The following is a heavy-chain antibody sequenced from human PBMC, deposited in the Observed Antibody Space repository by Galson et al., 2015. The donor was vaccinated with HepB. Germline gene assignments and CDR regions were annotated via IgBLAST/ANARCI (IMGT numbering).Heavy chain of an antibody. CDR1: GFTFSSYG. Sequence: SLRLSCAASGFTFSSYGMHWVRQAPGKGLEWVAVISYDGSNKYYADSVKGRFTISRDNSKNTLYLQMNSLRAEDTAVYYCARRRIAARLNWFDPWGQGTLVTVSP. J-gene: IGHJ5*02. V-gene: IGHV3-30*03. CDR2: ISYDGSNK. CDR3: ARRRIAARLNWFDP. D-gene: IGHD6-6*01.